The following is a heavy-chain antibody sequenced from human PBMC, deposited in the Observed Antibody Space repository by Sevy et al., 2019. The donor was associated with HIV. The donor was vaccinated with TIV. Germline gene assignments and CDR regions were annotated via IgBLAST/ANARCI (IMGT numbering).Heavy chain of an antibody. CDR3: ARDSWPSSGWYAVGDAFDI. J-gene: IGHJ3*02. V-gene: IGHV3-21*01. CDR1: GFTFSSYS. Sequence: GGSLRLSCAASGFTFSSYSMNWVRQAPGKGLEWLSSISSSSYIYYADSVKVRFTISRDNAKNSLYLQMNSLRAEDTAVYYCARDSWPSSGWYAVGDAFDIWGQGTMVTVSS. D-gene: IGHD6-19*01. CDR2: ISSSSYI.